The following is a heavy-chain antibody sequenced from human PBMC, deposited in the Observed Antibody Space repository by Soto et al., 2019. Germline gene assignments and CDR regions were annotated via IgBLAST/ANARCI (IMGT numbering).Heavy chain of an antibody. CDR2: ISGSGDFT. Sequence: VQMLESGGGLVQPGGSLRLSCAASGFTLSSYALRWVRQAPGKGLEWVAGISGSGDFTFDADSVRGRFTISRDNSMNTLYLQMNSLRVEDTAVYYCARGPTIFGVGVDAFDIWGQGTMATVSS. CDR1: GFTLSSYA. V-gene: IGHV3-23*01. D-gene: IGHD3-3*01. J-gene: IGHJ3*02. CDR3: ARGPTIFGVGVDAFDI.